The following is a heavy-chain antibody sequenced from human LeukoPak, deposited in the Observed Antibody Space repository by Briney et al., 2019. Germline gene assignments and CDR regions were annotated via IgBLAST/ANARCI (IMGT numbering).Heavy chain of an antibody. J-gene: IGHJ5*02. CDR1: GGSISSYY. CDR3: ARGRRAQQWKSLWFDP. Sequence: SETLSLTCTVSGGSISSYYWSWIRQPAGKGLEWIGRIYTSGSTNYNPSLKSRVTMSVDTSKNQFSLKLSSVTAADTAVYYCARGRRAQQWKSLWFDPWGQGTLVTVSS. CDR2: IYTSGST. V-gene: IGHV4-4*07. D-gene: IGHD6-19*01.